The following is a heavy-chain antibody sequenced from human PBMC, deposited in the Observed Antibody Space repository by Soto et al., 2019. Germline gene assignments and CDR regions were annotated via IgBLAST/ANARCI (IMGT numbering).Heavy chain of an antibody. CDR2: ISGSGGST. J-gene: IGHJ3*02. D-gene: IGHD7-27*01. CDR1: GFTFSSYA. CDR3: AKDGELGSFYYDAFDI. Sequence: GGSLRLSCAASGFTFSSYAMSWVRQAPGKGLEWVSAISGSGGSTYYADSVKGRFTISRDNSKNTLYLQMNSLRAEDTAVYYCAKDGELGSFYYDAFDIWGQGTMVTVSS. V-gene: IGHV3-23*01.